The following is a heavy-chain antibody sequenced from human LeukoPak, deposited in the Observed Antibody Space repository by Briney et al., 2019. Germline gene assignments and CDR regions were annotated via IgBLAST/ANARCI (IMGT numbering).Heavy chain of an antibody. Sequence: GESLRLSCAASGFTFSSYGMNWVRQAPGKGLELVAVIWYDGSNKYYADSVKGRFTISRDNSKNPLYLQMNSLRAEDTAVYYCARDYAHSSSWYYNWFDPWGQGTLVTVSS. CDR1: GFTFSSYG. J-gene: IGHJ5*02. CDR3: ARDYAHSSSWYYNWFDP. V-gene: IGHV3-33*01. D-gene: IGHD6-13*01. CDR2: IWYDGSNK.